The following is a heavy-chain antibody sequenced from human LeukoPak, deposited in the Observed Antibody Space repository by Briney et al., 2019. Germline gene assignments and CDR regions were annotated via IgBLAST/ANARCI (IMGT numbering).Heavy chain of an antibody. Sequence: ASVKVSCKASGYTFGDYYMHWVRQAPGQGLEWMGWVNPNSGGTNYAQNFQGRVTMTRDTSISTAFMDLTRLRSDDTAVYYCARANLEFWGQGTLVTVSS. CDR3: ARANLEF. CDR1: GYTFGDYY. V-gene: IGHV1-2*02. J-gene: IGHJ4*02. CDR2: VNPNSGGT.